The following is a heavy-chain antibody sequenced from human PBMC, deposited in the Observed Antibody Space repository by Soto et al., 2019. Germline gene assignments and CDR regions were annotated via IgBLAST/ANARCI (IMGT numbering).Heavy chain of an antibody. CDR1: GGSISSSSYY. Sequence: QLQLQESGPGLVKPSETLSLTCTVSGGSISSSSYYWGWIRQPPGKGLEFIGSIYYSGSTYYNPSLRSRVTISVATSKNQFSLKLSSVTAADTAVYYCARGYCSSTSCYATGYFDLWGRGTLVTVSS. CDR2: IYYSGST. CDR3: ARGYCSSTSCYATGYFDL. D-gene: IGHD2-2*01. V-gene: IGHV4-39*01. J-gene: IGHJ2*01.